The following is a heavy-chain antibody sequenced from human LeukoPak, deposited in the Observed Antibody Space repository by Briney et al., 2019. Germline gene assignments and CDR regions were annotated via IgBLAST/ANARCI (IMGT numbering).Heavy chain of an antibody. CDR3: AHRRPSEARLLWFGESQGDWFDP. CDR1: GFSLSTSGVG. D-gene: IGHD3-10*01. Sequence: SGPTLVNPTQTLTLTCTFSGFSLSTSGVGVGWIRQPPGKALEWLALIYWNDDKRYSPSLKSRLTITKDTSKNQVVLTMTNMDPVDTATYYCAHRRPSEARLLWFGESQGDWFDPWGQGTLVTVSS. J-gene: IGHJ5*02. CDR2: IYWNDDK. V-gene: IGHV2-5*01.